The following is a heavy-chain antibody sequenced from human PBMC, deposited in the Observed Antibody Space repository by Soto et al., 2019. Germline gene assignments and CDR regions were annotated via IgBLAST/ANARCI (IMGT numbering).Heavy chain of an antibody. CDR1: GFTFTNYW. V-gene: IGHV3-7*05. Sequence: DVQLVESGGGLVQPGGSLRLSCAASGFTFTNYWMTWVRQAPGKGLEWVANIKQDGSEKYYVDSVKGRFTISRDNAKNSLYLQMNTLTAEDTAVYYCANAVPTGVDYFNYWGQGTLVTVSS. J-gene: IGHJ4*02. CDR2: IKQDGSEK. CDR3: ANAVPTGVDYFNY. D-gene: IGHD4-17*01.